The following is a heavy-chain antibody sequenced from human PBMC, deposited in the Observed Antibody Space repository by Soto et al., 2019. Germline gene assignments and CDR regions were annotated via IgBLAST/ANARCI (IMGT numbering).Heavy chain of an antibody. J-gene: IGHJ4*02. CDR1: GGSISSGGYY. Sequence: TLSLTCTVSGGSISSGGYYWSWIRQHPGKGLEWIGYIYYSGSTYYNPSLKSRVTISVDTSKNQFSLKLSSVTAADTAVYYCARDSYEAGFDYWGQGTLVTVSS. D-gene: IGHD5-12*01. CDR3: ARDSYEAGFDY. CDR2: IYYSGST. V-gene: IGHV4-31*03.